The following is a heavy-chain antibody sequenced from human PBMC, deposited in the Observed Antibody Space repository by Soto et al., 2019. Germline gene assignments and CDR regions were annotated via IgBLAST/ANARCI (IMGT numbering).Heavy chain of an antibody. Sequence: GDSVKVSCKASGGTFSSYAISWVRQAPGQGLEWMGGIIPIFGTANYAQKFQGRVTMTTDTSTSTAYMELRSLRSDDTAVYFCAREAFGVNSSWFDPWGQGNLVTVYS. CDR1: GGTFSSYA. CDR3: AREAFGVNSSWFDP. V-gene: IGHV1-69*05. CDR2: IIPIFGTA. D-gene: IGHD6-13*01. J-gene: IGHJ5*02.